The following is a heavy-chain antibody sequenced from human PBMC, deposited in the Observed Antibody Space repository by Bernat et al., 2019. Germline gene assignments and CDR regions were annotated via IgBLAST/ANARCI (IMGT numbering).Heavy chain of an antibody. D-gene: IGHD3-16*01. J-gene: IGHJ6*02. CDR2: TRYDGYNK. CDR3: AKDGSRGIQLGEFGTLGMDV. V-gene: IGHV3-30*02. CDR1: GFTFRNYG. Sequence: QVQLVESGGGVVQPGGSLRLSCAASGFTFRNYGMHWVRQTPPKGLEWVAFTRYDGYNKYYLDSVKGRFTISRDNSKNTLYLKMNSLRTEDTAVYYCAKDGSRGIQLGEFGTLGMDVWGQGTTVTVSS.